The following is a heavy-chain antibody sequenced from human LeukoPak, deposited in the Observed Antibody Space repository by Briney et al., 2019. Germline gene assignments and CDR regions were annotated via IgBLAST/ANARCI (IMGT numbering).Heavy chain of an antibody. V-gene: IGHV3-30*18. Sequence: PGRSLRLSCAASGFTFSSYGMHWVRQAPGKGLEWVAVISYDGSNKYYADSVKGRFTISRDNSKDTLYLQMNSLRAEDTAVYYCAKLAPAGAGTSPLDYWGQGTLVTVSS. CDR1: GFTFSSYG. D-gene: IGHD6-13*01. CDR2: ISYDGSNK. CDR3: AKLAPAGAGTSPLDY. J-gene: IGHJ4*02.